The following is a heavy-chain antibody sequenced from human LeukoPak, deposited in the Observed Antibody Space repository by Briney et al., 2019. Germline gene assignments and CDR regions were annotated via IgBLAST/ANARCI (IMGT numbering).Heavy chain of an antibody. J-gene: IGHJ3*02. D-gene: IGHD6-13*01. V-gene: IGHV3-30*04. Sequence: PGGSLRLSCAASGFTFSSYAMHWVRQAPGKGLEWVAVISYDGSNKYYADSVKGRFTISRDNSKNTLYLQMNSLRAEDTAVYYCASGGGSSWTWVAFDIWGRGTMVTVSS. CDR2: ISYDGSNK. CDR1: GFTFSSYA. CDR3: ASGGGSSWTWVAFDI.